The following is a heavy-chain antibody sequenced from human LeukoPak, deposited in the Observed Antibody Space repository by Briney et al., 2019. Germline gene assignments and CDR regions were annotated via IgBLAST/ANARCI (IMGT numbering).Heavy chain of an antibody. V-gene: IGHV3-23*01. CDR1: GFTFSSYA. Sequence: GGSLRLSCAASGFTFSSYAMSWVRQAPGKGLEWVSGISGSGDNTYYADSVKGRFTISRDNSKNTLYVQVNSLGTEDTAAYYCAKGSYCDSSGSFYFDYWGQGTLVTVSP. CDR2: ISGSGDNT. CDR3: AKGSYCDSSGSFYFDY. J-gene: IGHJ4*02. D-gene: IGHD3-22*01.